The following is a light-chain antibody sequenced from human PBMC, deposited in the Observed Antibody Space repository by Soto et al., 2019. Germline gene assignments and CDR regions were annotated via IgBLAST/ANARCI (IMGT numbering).Light chain of an antibody. CDR2: GAS. J-gene: IGKJ3*01. CDR3: QQRSNWAT. CDR1: QSVSSSY. V-gene: IGKV3D-7*01. Sequence: EIVMTQSPATLSLSPGERATLSCRASQSVSSSYLSWYQQKPGQAPRLLIYGASTRATGIPARFSGSGSGTDFTLTISSLQPEDFAVYYCQQRSNWATFGPGTKVDIK.